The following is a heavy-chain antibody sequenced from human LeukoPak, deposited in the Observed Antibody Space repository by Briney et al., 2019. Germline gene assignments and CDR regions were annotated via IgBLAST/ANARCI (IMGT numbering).Heavy chain of an antibody. CDR3: ARWLQVTNWFDP. D-gene: IGHD5-24*01. CDR2: IYYSGST. Sequence: PSETLSLTCTVSGGSISSSSYYWGWIRQPPGKGLEWIGSIYYSGSTYYNPSLKSRVTISVDTSKNQFSLKLSSVTAADTAVYYCARWLQVTNWFDPWGQGTLVTVSS. CDR1: GGSISSSSYY. J-gene: IGHJ5*02. V-gene: IGHV4-39*07.